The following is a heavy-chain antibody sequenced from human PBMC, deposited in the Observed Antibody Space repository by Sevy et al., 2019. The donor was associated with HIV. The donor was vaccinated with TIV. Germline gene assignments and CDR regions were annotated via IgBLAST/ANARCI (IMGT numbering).Heavy chain of an antibody. Sequence: GGSLRLSCAASGFTFRTYSMNWVRQAPGKGLEWLSSISDDSRYIYYSDSVKGRFTNPRANAKNLLYLQMNNRKVEDTGIYYCARVFTIFGAVSGIDYRGQGNLVTVSP. CDR2: ISDDSRYI. D-gene: IGHD3-3*01. J-gene: IGHJ4*02. CDR1: GFTFRTYS. V-gene: IGHV3-21*04. CDR3: ARVFTIFGAVSGIDY.